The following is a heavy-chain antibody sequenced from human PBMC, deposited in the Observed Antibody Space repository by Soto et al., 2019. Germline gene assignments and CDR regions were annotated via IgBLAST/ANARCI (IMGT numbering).Heavy chain of an antibody. CDR1: GGSISSYY. Sequence: KPSETLSLTCTVSGGSISSYYWSWIRQPPGKGLEWIGYIYYSGSTNYNPSLKSRVTISVDTSKNQFSLKLSSVTAADTAVYYCARKRGGDYYYYYGMDVWGQGTTVTVSS. V-gene: IGHV4-59*01. D-gene: IGHD2-21*01. J-gene: IGHJ6*02. CDR2: IYYSGST. CDR3: ARKRGGDYYYYYGMDV.